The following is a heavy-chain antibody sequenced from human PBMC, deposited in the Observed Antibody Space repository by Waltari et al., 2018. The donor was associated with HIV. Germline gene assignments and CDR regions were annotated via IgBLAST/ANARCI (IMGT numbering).Heavy chain of an antibody. D-gene: IGHD3-3*01. CDR2: ISGSGGST. J-gene: IGHJ6*02. V-gene: IGHV3-23*01. CDR3: AKGHYDFWSGSYYYGMDV. CDR1: GCHFRSYA. Sequence: EVQLLESGGALVQPGGSLGRSCAASGCHFRSYARSWVRQAPGKGLEWVSAISGSGGSTDYADSVKGRFTISRDNSKNTLYLQMNSLRAEDTAVYYCAKGHYDFWSGSYYYGMDVWGQGTTVTVSS.